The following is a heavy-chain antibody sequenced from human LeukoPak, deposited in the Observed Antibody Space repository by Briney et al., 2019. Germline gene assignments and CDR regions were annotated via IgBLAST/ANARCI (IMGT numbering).Heavy chain of an antibody. Sequence: PGGSLRLSCAASGFTFSSYGMHWVRLAPGKGLEWVAVISYDGSNKYYADSVKGRFTISRDNSKNTLYLQMNSLRAEDTAVYYCAKDEVDTASLYWGQGTLVTVSS. V-gene: IGHV3-30*18. CDR2: ISYDGSNK. D-gene: IGHD5-18*01. CDR1: GFTFSSYG. CDR3: AKDEVDTASLY. J-gene: IGHJ4*02.